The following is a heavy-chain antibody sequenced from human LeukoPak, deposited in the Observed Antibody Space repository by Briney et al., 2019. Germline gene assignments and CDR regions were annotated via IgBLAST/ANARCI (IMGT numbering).Heavy chain of an antibody. CDR1: GDSVSSNSAA. D-gene: IGHD2-2*01. CDR3: ARHGQLVVPASRTKTKRNFDY. J-gene: IGHJ4*02. V-gene: IGHV6-1*01. Sequence: SQTLSLTCAISGDSVSSNSAAWNWIRQSPSRGLEWLGRTYYRSKWYNDYAVSVKSRITINPDTSKNQFSLQLNSVTPEDTAVYYCARHGQLVVPASRTKTKRNFDYWGQGTLVTVSS. CDR2: TYYRSKWYN.